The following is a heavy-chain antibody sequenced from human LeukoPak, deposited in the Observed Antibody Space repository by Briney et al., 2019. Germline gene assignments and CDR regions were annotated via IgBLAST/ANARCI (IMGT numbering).Heavy chain of an antibody. CDR2: ISSSGSTI. CDR3: AKQVILAAAGWFDP. J-gene: IGHJ5*02. CDR1: GFTFSDYY. Sequence: PGGSLRLSCAASGFTFSDYYMSWIRQAPGKGLEWVSYISSSGSTIYYADSVKGRFTISRDNAKNSLYLQMNSLRAEDTAVYYCAKQVILAAAGWFDPWGQGTLVTVSS. V-gene: IGHV3-11*01. D-gene: IGHD6-13*01.